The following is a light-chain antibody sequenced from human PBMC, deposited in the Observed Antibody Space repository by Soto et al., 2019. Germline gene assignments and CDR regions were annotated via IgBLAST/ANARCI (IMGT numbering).Light chain of an antibody. CDR2: EGS. V-gene: IGLV2-23*01. CDR1: SSDVGSYNF. J-gene: IGLJ2*01. CDR3: CSYAGSSTSVL. Sequence: QSALTQPASVSGSPGQSITISCTGTSSDVGSYNFVSWYQQHTGKAPKLMIYEGSKRPSGVSNRFSGSKSGNTASLTISGLQAEDEADYFCCSYAGSSTSVLFGGGTKVTVL.